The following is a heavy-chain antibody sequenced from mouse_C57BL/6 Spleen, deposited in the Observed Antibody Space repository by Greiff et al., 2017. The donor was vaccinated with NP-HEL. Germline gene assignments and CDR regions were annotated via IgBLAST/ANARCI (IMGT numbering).Heavy chain of an antibody. J-gene: IGHJ2*01. Sequence: QVQLKQPGAELVRPGTSVKLSCKASGYTFTSYWMHWVKQRPGQGLEWIGVIDPSDSYTNYNQKFKGKATLTVDTSSSTAYMQLSSLTSEDSAVYYCASKGGYDYRVDYWGQGTTLTVSS. CDR1: GYTFTSYW. D-gene: IGHD2-4*01. CDR2: IDPSDSYT. CDR3: ASKGGYDYRVDY. V-gene: IGHV1-59*01.